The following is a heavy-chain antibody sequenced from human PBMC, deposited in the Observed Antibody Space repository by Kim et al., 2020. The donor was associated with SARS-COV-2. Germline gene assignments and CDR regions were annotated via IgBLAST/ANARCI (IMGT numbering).Heavy chain of an antibody. CDR2: INPGDSDT. Sequence: GESLKISCQGSGYNFVYYWIGWVRQMPGKGLGWMGIINPGDSDTTYSRSFQGQVIIPADKSLSIAYLQWSSLKPADTAMYYCARQSVGDYYWYFDLWCRGTLVSVTS. V-gene: IGHV5-51*01. CDR1: GYNFVYYW. J-gene: IGHJ2*01. CDR3: ARQSVGDYYWYFDL. D-gene: IGHD4-17*01.